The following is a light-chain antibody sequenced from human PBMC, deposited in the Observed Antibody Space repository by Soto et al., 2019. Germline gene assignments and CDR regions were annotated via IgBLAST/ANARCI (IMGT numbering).Light chain of an antibody. CDR2: GAS. CDR1: QSVSSSD. Sequence: EIVLTQSPGTLSLSPGERATLSCRASQSVSSSDLAWYQQKPGQAPRLLIYGASSRATGIPDRFSGSGSGTDFTLTISKLEPEDFAVDYCQQYCSSFVTFGQGTKVESK. CDR3: QQYCSSFVT. J-gene: IGKJ1*01. V-gene: IGKV3-20*01.